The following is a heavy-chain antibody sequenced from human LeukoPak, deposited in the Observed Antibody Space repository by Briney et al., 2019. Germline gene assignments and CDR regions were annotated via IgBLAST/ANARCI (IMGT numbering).Heavy chain of an antibody. CDR3: ARARSPSSGYLLRDHNWFDP. Sequence: KVSCKASGGTFSSYAISWVRQAPGQGLEWMGRIIPIFGTANYAQKFQGRVTITTDESTSTAYMELSSLRSEDTAVYYCARARSPSSGYLLRDHNWFDPWGQGTLVTVSS. CDR2: IIPIFGTA. D-gene: IGHD3-22*01. V-gene: IGHV1-69*05. CDR1: GGTFSSYA. J-gene: IGHJ5*02.